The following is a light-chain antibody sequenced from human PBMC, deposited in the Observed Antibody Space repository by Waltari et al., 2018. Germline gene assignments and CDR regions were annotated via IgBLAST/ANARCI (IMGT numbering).Light chain of an antibody. CDR1: QSIDNF. Sequence: CRASQSIDNFLAWYQQKPGQAPRLLIYDSSNRATDIPARFGGSGSGTDFTLTISSLEPEDFAVYYCQQRSGWPPTFGGGTKVDI. CDR2: DSS. J-gene: IGKJ4*01. CDR3: QQRSGWPPT. V-gene: IGKV3-11*01.